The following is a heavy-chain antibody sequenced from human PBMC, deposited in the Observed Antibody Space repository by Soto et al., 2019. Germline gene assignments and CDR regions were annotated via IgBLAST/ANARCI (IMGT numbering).Heavy chain of an antibody. CDR1: GFTFSSYA. D-gene: IGHD1-26*01. J-gene: IGHJ6*04. CDR2: ISYDGSNK. CDR3: ARDRGVVGAFYYYYGMDV. Sequence: QVQLVESGGGVVQPGRSLRLSCAASGFTFSSYAMHWVRQAPGKGLEWVAVISYDGSNKYYADSVKGRFTISRDNSKKPLYRQMNSLRAEDSAVYYCARDRGVVGAFYYYYGMDVWGEGTTVTVSS. V-gene: IGHV3-30-3*01.